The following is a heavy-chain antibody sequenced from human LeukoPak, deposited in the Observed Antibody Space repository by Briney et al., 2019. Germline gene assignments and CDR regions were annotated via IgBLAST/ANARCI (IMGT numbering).Heavy chain of an antibody. Sequence: GRSLRLSCAASGFTFDDYAMHWVRQAPGKGLEWVSGISWNSGSIGYADSVKGRFTISRDNAKNSVFLQMNSLGADDTAVYYCARDLGTTGYDLLDPWGQGTLVTVSS. CDR1: GFTFDDYA. D-gene: IGHD5-12*01. J-gene: IGHJ5*02. V-gene: IGHV3-9*01. CDR2: ISWNSGSI. CDR3: ARDLGTTGYDLLDP.